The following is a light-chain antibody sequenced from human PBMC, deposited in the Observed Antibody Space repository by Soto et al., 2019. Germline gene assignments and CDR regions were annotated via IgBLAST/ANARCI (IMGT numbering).Light chain of an antibody. CDR2: DVS. V-gene: IGLV2-14*01. CDR3: SSYTSSSTLV. J-gene: IGLJ2*01. Sequence: QSALTQPASVSGSPGQSITISCTGTSCDVGGYNYVSWYQQHPGKAPKLMIYDVSNRPSGVSNRFSGPKSGNTASLTISGLQAEDEADYYCSSYTSSSTLVFGGGTKLTVL. CDR1: SCDVGGYNY.